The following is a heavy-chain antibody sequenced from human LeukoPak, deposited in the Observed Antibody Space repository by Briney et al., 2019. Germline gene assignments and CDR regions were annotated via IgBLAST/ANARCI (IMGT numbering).Heavy chain of an antibody. Sequence: SVKVSCKASGGTFSSCVITWVRQAPGQGLEWMGWIIPFFGAANYAQNFQGRVTITADESTSTAYMELSSLRSEDTAVYYCARGPSDYGDSNYFDYWGQGTLVTVSS. J-gene: IGHJ4*02. D-gene: IGHD4-17*01. V-gene: IGHV1-69*01. CDR3: ARGPSDYGDSNYFDY. CDR1: GGTFSSCV. CDR2: IIPFFGAA.